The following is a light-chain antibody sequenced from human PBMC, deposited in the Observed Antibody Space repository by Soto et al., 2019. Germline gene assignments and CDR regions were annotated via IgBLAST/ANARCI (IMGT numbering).Light chain of an antibody. V-gene: IGLV2-11*01. CDR1: SSDVGGYNY. Sequence: QSALTQPRSVSGSPGQSVTISCTGTSSDVGGYNYVSWYQQHPGKAPKLMIYDVSKRPSGVPDRFSGSKSGNTASLTISGLQAEDEADYYACSSAGSRYVFATGTKLTVL. CDR3: CSSAGSRYV. J-gene: IGLJ1*01. CDR2: DVS.